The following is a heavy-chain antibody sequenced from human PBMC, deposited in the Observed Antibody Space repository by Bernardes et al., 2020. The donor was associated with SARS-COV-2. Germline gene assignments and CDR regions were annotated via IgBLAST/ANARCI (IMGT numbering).Heavy chain of an antibody. J-gene: IGHJ6*02. CDR3: ARDPYSPSYYYYGMDV. CDR1: GFTFSSYE. Sequence: GGSLRLSCAASGFTFSSYEMNWVRQAPGKGLEWVSYISSSGSTIYYADSVKGRFTISRDNAKNSLYLQMNSLRAEDTAVYYCARDPYSPSYYYYGMDVWGQGTTVTVSS. D-gene: IGHD4-4*01. CDR2: ISSSGSTI. V-gene: IGHV3-48*03.